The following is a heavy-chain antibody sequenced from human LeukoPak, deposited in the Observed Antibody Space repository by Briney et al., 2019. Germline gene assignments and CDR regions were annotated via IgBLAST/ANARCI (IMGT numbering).Heavy chain of an antibody. CDR3: ARDGSRRGYYYMDV. CDR2: IIPIFGTA. D-gene: IGHD3-10*01. V-gene: IGHV1-69*05. J-gene: IGHJ6*03. CDR1: GGTFSSYA. Sequence: ASVKVSCKASGGTFSSYAISWVRQAPGQGLEWMGGIIPIFGTANYAQKFQGRVTITTDESTSTAYMELSSRRSEDTAVYYCARDGSRRGYYYMDVWGKGTTVTVSS.